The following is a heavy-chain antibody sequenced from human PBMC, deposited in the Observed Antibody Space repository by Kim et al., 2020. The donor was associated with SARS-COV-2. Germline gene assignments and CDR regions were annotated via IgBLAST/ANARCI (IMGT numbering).Heavy chain of an antibody. D-gene: IGHD6-6*01. J-gene: IGHJ6*02. V-gene: IGHV3-23*01. Sequence: SVKGRFTISRDKSKNTLYLQMNSLRAEDTAVYYCAKVCSSSPYYYGMDVWGQGTTVTVSS. CDR3: AKVCSSSPYYYGMDV.